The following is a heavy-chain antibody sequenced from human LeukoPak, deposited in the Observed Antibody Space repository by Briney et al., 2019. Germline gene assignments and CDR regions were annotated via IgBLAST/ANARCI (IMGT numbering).Heavy chain of an antibody. CDR2: ISYDGSNK. D-gene: IGHD6-13*01. Sequence: GGSLRLSCAASGFTFSSYGMHWVRQAPGKGLEWVAVISYDGSNKYYADSVKGRFTISRDNSKNTLYLQMNSLRAEDTAVYYCAKEGERYSSGWYRAFDYWGQGTLVTVSS. V-gene: IGHV3-30*18. CDR1: GFTFSSYG. J-gene: IGHJ4*02. CDR3: AKEGERYSSGWYRAFDY.